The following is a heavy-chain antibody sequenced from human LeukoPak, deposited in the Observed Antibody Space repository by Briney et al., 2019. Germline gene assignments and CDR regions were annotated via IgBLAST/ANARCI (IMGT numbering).Heavy chain of an antibody. CDR3: ARGREAAGPGYYYYYYMDV. J-gene: IGHJ6*03. V-gene: IGHV4-34*01. D-gene: IGHD6-13*01. CDR2: INHSGST. Sequence: SETLSLTCAVYGGSFSGYYWSWIRQPPGEGLEWIGEINHSGSTNYNPSLKSRVTISVDTSKNQFSLKLSSVTAADTAVYYCARGREAAGPGYYYYYYMDVWGKGTTVTVSS. CDR1: GGSFSGYY.